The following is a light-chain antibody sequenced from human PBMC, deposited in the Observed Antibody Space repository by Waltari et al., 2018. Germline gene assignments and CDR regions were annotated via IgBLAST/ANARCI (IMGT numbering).Light chain of an antibody. CDR1: QDITKS. Sequence: DLKMNQSTSYLSASLGKRITITCRASQDITKSLAWYQQKPGKAPKLLLYAASRLESGVSRRFSGSGSGPEYTLTISSLQPEDFATYYCQQYASALWSFGGGTKVEIK. J-gene: IGKJ4*01. CDR2: AAS. V-gene: IGKV1-NL1*01. CDR3: QQYASALWS.